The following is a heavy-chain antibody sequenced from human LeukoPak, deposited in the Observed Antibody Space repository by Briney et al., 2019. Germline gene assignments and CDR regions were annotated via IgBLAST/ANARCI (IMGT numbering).Heavy chain of an antibody. CDR1: GFIFTNAW. V-gene: IGHV3-15*01. CDR3: TTATMYYYDTSENAFDI. CDR2: IKSKTDGGTT. J-gene: IGHJ3*02. Sequence: GGSLRLSCPVSGFIFTNAWMTWASQAPGKGLEWVGGIKSKTDGGTTDYGAPVKGRFTISRDDAKDTLYLQMNSLKTEDTAVYYCTTATMYYYDTSENAFDIWGQGTMVTVSS. D-gene: IGHD3-22*01.